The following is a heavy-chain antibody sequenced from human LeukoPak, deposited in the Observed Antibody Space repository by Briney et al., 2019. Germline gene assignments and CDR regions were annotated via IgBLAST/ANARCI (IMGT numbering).Heavy chain of an antibody. CDR1: GGSISSYY. CDR3: ARFIAAAGMFDY. Sequence: SETLSLTCTVSGGSISSYYWSWIRQPPGKGLEWIGYIYYSGSTNYNPSLKSRVTISVDTSKNQFSLKLSSVTAADTAVYYCARFIAAAGMFDYWGQGTLVTVSS. V-gene: IGHV4-59*08. CDR2: IYYSGST. D-gene: IGHD6-13*01. J-gene: IGHJ4*02.